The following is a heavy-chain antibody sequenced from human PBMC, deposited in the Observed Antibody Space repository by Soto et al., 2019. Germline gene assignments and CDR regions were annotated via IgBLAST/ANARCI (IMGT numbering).Heavy chain of an antibody. Sequence: SETLSLTCAVYGGSFSGYYWSWIRQPPGKGLEWIGEINHSGSTNYNPSLKSRVTISVDTSKNQFSLKLSSVTAADTAVYYCAGLEGLATISYYFDFWGPGALVTVSS. V-gene: IGHV4-34*01. CDR1: GGSFSGYY. J-gene: IGHJ4*02. CDR3: AGLEGLATISYYFDF. CDR2: INHSGST. D-gene: IGHD6-19*01.